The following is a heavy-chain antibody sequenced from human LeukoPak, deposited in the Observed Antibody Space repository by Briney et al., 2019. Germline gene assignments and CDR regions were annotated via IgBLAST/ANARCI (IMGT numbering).Heavy chain of an antibody. CDR3: ARGRRESGYYYMDV. CDR1: GGSISSSSYY. Sequence: SETLSLTCTVSGGSISSSSYYWGWIRQPPGKGLEWIGSIYYSGSTYYNPSLKSRVTISVDTSKNQFSLKLSSVTAADTAVYYCARGRRESGYYYMDVWGKGTTVTVSS. J-gene: IGHJ6*03. CDR2: IYYSGST. V-gene: IGHV4-39*07.